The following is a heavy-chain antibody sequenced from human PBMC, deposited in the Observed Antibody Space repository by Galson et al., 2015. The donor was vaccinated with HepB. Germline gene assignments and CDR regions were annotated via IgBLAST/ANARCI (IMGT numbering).Heavy chain of an antibody. CDR2: IWYDGSNK. CDR3: ARSSGSYLYFFDY. V-gene: IGHV3-33*08. J-gene: IGHJ4*02. Sequence: SLRLSCAASGFTFSNYGMHWVRQAPGKGLEWVAVIWYDGSNKYYADSVKGRFTISRDNSKNTLYLQMNSLRAEDTAVYYCARSSGSYLYFFDYWGQGTLVTVSS. D-gene: IGHD1-26*01. CDR1: GFTFSNYG.